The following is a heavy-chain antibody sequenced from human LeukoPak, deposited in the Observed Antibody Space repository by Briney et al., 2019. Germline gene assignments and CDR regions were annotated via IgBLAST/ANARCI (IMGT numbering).Heavy chain of an antibody. D-gene: IGHD2-2*01. CDR1: GYTFTGYY. V-gene: IGHV1-2*02. CDR3: ARETSEGYCSSTSCSYFDY. Sequence: GASVKVSCKASGYTFTGYYMHWVRQAPGQGLEWMGWINPNSGGTNYAQKFQGRVTMTRDTSISTAYMELSRLRSDDTAVYYCARETSEGYCSSTSCSYFDYWGQGTLVTVSS. CDR2: INPNSGGT. J-gene: IGHJ4*02.